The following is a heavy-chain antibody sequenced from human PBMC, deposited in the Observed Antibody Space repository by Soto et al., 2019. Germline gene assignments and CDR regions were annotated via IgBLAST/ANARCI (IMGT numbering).Heavy chain of an antibody. D-gene: IGHD2-2*01. V-gene: IGHV3-53*01. Sequence: GGSLRLSCAASGVTVSSNYMSWVRQAPGKGLEWVSVIYSGGSTYYADSVKGRFTVSRDNSKNTLYLQMDSLRVEDTAVYYCAKEKISTSCCNWFDPWGQGTLVTVS. CDR1: GVTVSSNY. CDR3: AKEKISTSCCNWFDP. J-gene: IGHJ5*02. CDR2: IYSGGST.